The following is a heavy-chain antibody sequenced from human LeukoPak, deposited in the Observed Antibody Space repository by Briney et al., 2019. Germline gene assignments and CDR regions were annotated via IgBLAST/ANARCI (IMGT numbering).Heavy chain of an antibody. D-gene: IGHD3-10*01. J-gene: IGHJ5*02. V-gene: IGHV3-48*03. CDR1: GFTFSTSD. CDR3: AREDVPHYYNSPVVGWFDP. Sequence: PGGSLRLSCAASGFTFSTSDMHWVRQAPGKGLEWIACISGSGAATYYADSVKGRFTISRDDATNSLYLQMNNLRVADTALYYRAREDVPHYYNSPVVGWFDPWGQGTLVTVSP. CDR2: ISGSGAAT.